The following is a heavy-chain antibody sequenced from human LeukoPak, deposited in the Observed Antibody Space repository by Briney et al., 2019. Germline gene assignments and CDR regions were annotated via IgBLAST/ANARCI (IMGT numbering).Heavy chain of an antibody. D-gene: IGHD4-23*01. CDR3: ARDAVDYGGNLIEPVASDIAGERKTRSPSAVRAPPPTTPKY. Sequence: SETLSLTCTVSGGSVRSGGYYWSWMRQHPGKGLKGLGYIYYGGSTYYNTSLKSRVTIPADTAKKHFSLKLRSITAADTAVYYWARDAVDYGGNLIEPVASDIAGERKTRSPSAVRAPPPTTPKY. J-gene: IGHJ1*01. CDR1: GGSVRSGGYY. CDR2: IYYGGST. V-gene: IGHV4-31*03.